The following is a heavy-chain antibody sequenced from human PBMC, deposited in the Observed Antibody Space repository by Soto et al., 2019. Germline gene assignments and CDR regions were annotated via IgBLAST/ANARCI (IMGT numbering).Heavy chain of an antibody. Sequence: SETLSLTCTVSGGSISSYYWSWIRQPPGKGLEWIGYIYYSGSTNYNPSLKSRVTISVDTSKNQFSLKLSSVAAADSAVYFCAGLEGLATISYYFDFWGPGALVTVSS. D-gene: IGHD3-9*01. V-gene: IGHV4-59*08. CDR1: GGSISSYY. J-gene: IGHJ4*02. CDR3: AGLEGLATISYYFDF. CDR2: IYYSGST.